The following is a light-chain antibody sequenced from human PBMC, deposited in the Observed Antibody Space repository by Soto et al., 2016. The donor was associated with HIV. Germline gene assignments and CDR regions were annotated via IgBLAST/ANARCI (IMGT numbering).Light chain of an antibody. CDR3: QVWDSSSDHPV. CDR2: DDT. J-gene: IGLJ2*01. CDR1: KIGSKS. Sequence: SYELTQPPSVLVAPGKTARITCGGNKIGSKSVHWYQQKPGQAPVLVVYDDTRRPSGIPERFSGSNSGNTATLTISRVEAGDEADYYCQVWDSSSDHPVFGGGTKLTVL. V-gene: IGLV3-21*03.